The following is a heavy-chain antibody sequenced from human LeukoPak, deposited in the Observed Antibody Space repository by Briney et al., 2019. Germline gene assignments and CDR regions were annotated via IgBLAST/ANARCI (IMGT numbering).Heavy chain of an antibody. Sequence: PSETLSLTCTVSGGSISSYYWSWIRQPPGKGLEWIGYIYYRGSTNYNPSLKSRVTISVDTSKNQFSLKLSSVTAADTAVYYCARLKRDDFWSGYSYYFDYWGQGTLVTVSS. J-gene: IGHJ4*02. CDR1: GGSISSYY. D-gene: IGHD3-3*01. CDR3: ARLKRDDFWSGYSYYFDY. CDR2: IYYRGST. V-gene: IGHV4-59*01.